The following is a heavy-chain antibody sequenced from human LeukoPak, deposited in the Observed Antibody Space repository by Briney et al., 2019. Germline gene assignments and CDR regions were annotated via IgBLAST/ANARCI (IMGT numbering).Heavy chain of an antibody. CDR3: AKDYYYGDLATVTPFDY. J-gene: IGHJ4*02. CDR1: GFTFSSYA. V-gene: IGHV3-23*01. Sequence: PGGSLRLSCAASGFTFSSYAMSWVRQAPGKGLEWVSAISGSGGSTYYADSVKGRFTISRDNSKNTLYLQMNSLRAEDTAVYYCAKDYYYGDLATVTPFDYWGQGTLVTVSS. CDR2: ISGSGGST. D-gene: IGHD4-17*01.